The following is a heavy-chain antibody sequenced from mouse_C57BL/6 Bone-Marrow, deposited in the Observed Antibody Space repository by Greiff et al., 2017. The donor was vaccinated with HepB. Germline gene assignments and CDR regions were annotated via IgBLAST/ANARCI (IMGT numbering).Heavy chain of an antibody. V-gene: IGHV5-6*02. CDR1: GFTFSSYG. D-gene: IGHD2-1*01. CDR2: ISSGGSYT. Sequence: DVKLVESGGDLVKPGGSLKLSCAASGFTFSSYGMSWVRQTPDKRLEWVATISSGGSYTYYPDSVKGRFTISRDNAKNTLYLQMSSLKSEDTAMYYCARHRGNYGSYFDYWGQGTTLTVSS. J-gene: IGHJ2*01. CDR3: ARHRGNYGSYFDY.